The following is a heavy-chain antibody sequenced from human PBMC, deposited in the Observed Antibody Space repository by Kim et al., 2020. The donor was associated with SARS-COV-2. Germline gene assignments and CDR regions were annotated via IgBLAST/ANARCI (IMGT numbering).Heavy chain of an antibody. Sequence: GGSLRLSCAASGFTFSSYAMHWVRQAPGKGLEWVAVISYDGSNKYYADSVKGRFTISRDKSKNTLYLQMNSLRTEDTAMYYCARDGTYYYDSSALPDDYWGQGTLGTVSS. CDR3: ARDGTYYYDSSALPDDY. J-gene: IGHJ4*02. CDR1: GFTFSSYA. CDR2: ISYDGSNK. D-gene: IGHD3-22*01. V-gene: IGHV3-30*04.